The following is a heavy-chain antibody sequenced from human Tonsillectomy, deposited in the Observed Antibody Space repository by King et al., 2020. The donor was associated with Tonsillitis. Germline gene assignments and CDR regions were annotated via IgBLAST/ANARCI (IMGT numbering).Heavy chain of an antibody. CDR1: GFTFSSYS. CDR3: ARLLRYFDLHFDL. V-gene: IGHV3-21*01. CDR2: ISSSSSYI. Sequence: EVQLVESGGGLVKPGGSLRLSCAASGFTFSSYSMNWVRQAPGKGLEWVSSISSSSSYIYYADSGKGRFTISRDNAKNSLYLQMNSLRAEDTAVYYCARLLRYFDLHFDLWGRGTLVTVSS. D-gene: IGHD3-9*01. J-gene: IGHJ2*01.